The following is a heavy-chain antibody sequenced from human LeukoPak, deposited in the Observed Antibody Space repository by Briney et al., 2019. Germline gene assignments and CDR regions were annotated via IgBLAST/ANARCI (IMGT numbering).Heavy chain of an antibody. V-gene: IGHV1-8*03. CDR3: ATRGYSYGYLVAFDI. CDR1: GYTFTSYD. D-gene: IGHD5-18*01. Sequence: EASVKVSCKASGYTFTSYDINWVRQAAGQGLEWMGWMNPNSGNTGYAQKFQGRVTITRNTSISTAYMELSSLRSEDTAVYYCATRGYSYGYLVAFDIWGQGTMVTVSS. CDR2: MNPNSGNT. J-gene: IGHJ3*02.